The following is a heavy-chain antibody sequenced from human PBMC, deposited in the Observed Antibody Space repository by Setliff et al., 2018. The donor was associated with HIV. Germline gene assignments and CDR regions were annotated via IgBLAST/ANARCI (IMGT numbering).Heavy chain of an antibody. D-gene: IGHD4-17*01. V-gene: IGHV3-7*01. CDR1: GFTFSTYW. CDR2: IKQDGSEK. Sequence: PGGSLRLSCAASGFTFSTYWMSWVRQAPGKGLEWVANIKQDGSEKYYVDSVKGRFTISRDNVKNSLSLQMNSLRAEDTAVYYCARDPYPYADYGDWYFDLWGRGTLVTVSS. CDR3: ARDPYPYADYGDWYFDL. J-gene: IGHJ2*01.